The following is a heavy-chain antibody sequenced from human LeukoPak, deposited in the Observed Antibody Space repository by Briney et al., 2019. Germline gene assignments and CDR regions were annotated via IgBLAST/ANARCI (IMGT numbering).Heavy chain of an antibody. Sequence: SETLSLTCAVYGGSFSGYYWSWIRQPPGKGLEWIGDIDNSRSTNHNPSLKSRVTISVDTSKSHFSLRLSSVTAADTAVYYCARGTSSGYFHWGQGTLVTVSS. CDR3: ARGTSSGYFH. CDR1: GGSFSGYY. CDR2: IDNSRST. V-gene: IGHV4-34*01. D-gene: IGHD3-22*01. J-gene: IGHJ4*02.